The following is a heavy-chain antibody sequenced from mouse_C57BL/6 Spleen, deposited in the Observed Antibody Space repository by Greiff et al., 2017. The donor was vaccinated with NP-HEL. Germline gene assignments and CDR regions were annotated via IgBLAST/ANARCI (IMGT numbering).Heavy chain of an antibody. CDR1: GYTFTSYW. CDR2: IVPSDSYT. Sequence: QVQLQQPGAELVRPGTSVKLSCKASGYTFTSYWMHWVKQRPGQGLEWIGVIVPSDSYTNYNQKFKGKATLTVDTSSSTAYMQLSSLTSEDSAVYYCARARDGNYDGWYFDVWGTGTTVTVSS. J-gene: IGHJ1*03. D-gene: IGHD2-1*01. CDR3: ARARDGNYDGWYFDV. V-gene: IGHV1-59*01.